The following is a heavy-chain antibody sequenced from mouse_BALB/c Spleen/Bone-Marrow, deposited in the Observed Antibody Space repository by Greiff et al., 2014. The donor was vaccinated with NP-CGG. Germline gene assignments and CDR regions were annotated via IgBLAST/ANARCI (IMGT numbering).Heavy chain of an antibody. D-gene: IGHD2-2*01. V-gene: IGHV1-69*01. CDR3: AREYYGYGAIDY. CDR2: IDTSDSYT. CDR1: GYTFTDYW. J-gene: IGHJ4*01. Sequence: QVQLQQSGAVLVMPGASVKLSCKASGYTFTDYWMHWVKQRPGQGLEWIGAIDTSDSYTSYNQKFKGKATLTVDESSSTAYMQRSRLTSEDFAVYDSAREYYGYGAIDYWGQGTLVTVSA.